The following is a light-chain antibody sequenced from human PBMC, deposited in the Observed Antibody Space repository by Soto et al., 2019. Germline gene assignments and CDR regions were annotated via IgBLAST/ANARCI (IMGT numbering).Light chain of an antibody. CDR1: SSDVGGYNY. CDR3: SSYTSASTLLYL. CDR2: GVT. V-gene: IGLV2-14*01. J-gene: IGLJ1*01. Sequence: QSALTQPASVSGSPGQSITISCTGTSSDVGGYNYVSWYQQHPGIAPKLLIYGVTNRPSGVSTRFSGSKSGNTASLIISGLQAEDEADYHCSSYTSASTLLYLFGTGTKLTV.